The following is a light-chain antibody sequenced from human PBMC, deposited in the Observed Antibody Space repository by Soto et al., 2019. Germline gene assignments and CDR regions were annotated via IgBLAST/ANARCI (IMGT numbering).Light chain of an antibody. V-gene: IGLV4-69*01. Sequence: QAVVTQSPSASASLGASVKLTCTLSSGHNSYAIAWHQQQPEKGPRYLMKVNSDGTHNKGDGIPDRFSGSSSGAERYLTISSLQSEDEADYYCQTWGTGIQVFGGGTKLTVL. CDR1: SGHNSYA. J-gene: IGLJ3*02. CDR2: VNSDGTH. CDR3: QTWGTGIQV.